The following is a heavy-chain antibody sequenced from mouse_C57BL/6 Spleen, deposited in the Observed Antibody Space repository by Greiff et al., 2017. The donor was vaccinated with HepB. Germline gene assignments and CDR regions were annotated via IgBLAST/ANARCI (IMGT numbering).Heavy chain of an antibody. CDR3: ARYYYGSSFTLYYFDY. CDR2: INPSSGYT. CDR1: GYTFTSYW. J-gene: IGHJ2*01. Sequence: VQLQQSGAELAKPGASVKLSCKASGYTFTSYWMHWLKQRPGQGLEWIGYINPSSGYTKYNQKFKDKATLTADKSSSTAYMQLSSLTYEDSAVYYCARYYYGSSFTLYYFDYWGQGTTLTVSS. D-gene: IGHD1-1*01. V-gene: IGHV1-7*01.